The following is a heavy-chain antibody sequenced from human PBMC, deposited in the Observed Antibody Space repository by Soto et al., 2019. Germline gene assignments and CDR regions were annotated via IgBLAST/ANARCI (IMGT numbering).Heavy chain of an antibody. Sequence: QVQLQQSGPGLVKPSETLSLTCSVSSGPSSSHNWGWIRQPPGRGLEWIGYVYSTGGTSYNPSLKGRVTISAAPSRNHISLTLTSVPAAATAVYYCVRQGIGNLHGRVDVWGQGTTGRVSS. J-gene: IGHJ6*01. CDR2: VYSTGGT. D-gene: IGHD1-1*01. CDR1: SGPSSSHN. V-gene: IGHV4-59*08. CDR3: VRQGIGNLHGRVDV.